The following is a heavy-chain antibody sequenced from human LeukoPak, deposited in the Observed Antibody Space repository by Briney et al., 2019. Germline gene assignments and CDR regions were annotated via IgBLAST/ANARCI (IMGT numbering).Heavy chain of an antibody. J-gene: IGHJ3*02. CDR3: ARTLVVINDAFDI. D-gene: IGHD3-22*01. CDR2: TNPNSGDT. Sequence: EASVKVSCKASGYTFTGYYIHWVRQAPGQGLEWMGWTNPNSGDTNYAQKFQGRVSMTGDTSISTAYMELSRLRSDDTAVYYCARTLVVINDAFDIWGQGTMVTVSS. V-gene: IGHV1-2*02. CDR1: GYTFTGYY.